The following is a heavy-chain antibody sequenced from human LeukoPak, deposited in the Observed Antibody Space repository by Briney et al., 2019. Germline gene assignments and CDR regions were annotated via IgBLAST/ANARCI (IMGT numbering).Heavy chain of an antibody. J-gene: IGHJ4*02. V-gene: IGHV1-46*01. CDR1: GYTFTSYY. Sequence: ASVKVSCKASGYTFTSYYMHWVRQAPGQGLEWMGIINPSGGSTSYAQKFQGRVTMTRDTSTGTVYMELSSLRSEDTAVYYCARGSALYGPNSMNYFDYWGQGTLVTVSS. D-gene: IGHD4-23*01. CDR2: INPSGGST. CDR3: ARGSALYGPNSMNYFDY.